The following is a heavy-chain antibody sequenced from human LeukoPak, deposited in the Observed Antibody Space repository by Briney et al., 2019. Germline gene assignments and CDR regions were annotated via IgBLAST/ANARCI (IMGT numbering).Heavy chain of an antibody. Sequence: GGSLRLSCAASGFTFSSYLMTWVRQAPGKGLEWVANIKEDGGGKYYVDSVKGRFTISRDNAKNSLYLQMNSLRAEDTAVYYCARTYHMDVWGQGTTVTVSS. CDR2: IKEDGGGK. V-gene: IGHV3-7*04. J-gene: IGHJ6*02. CDR3: ARTYHMDV. CDR1: GFTFSSYL.